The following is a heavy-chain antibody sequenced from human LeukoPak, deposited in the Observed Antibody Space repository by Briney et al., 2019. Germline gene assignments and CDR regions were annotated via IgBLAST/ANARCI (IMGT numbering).Heavy chain of an antibody. CDR3: ARGIAGAYDHNCFDL. CDR1: GDSISNYY. V-gene: IGHV4-4*07. CDR2: LYTSGNT. J-gene: IGHJ4*02. D-gene: IGHD5-12*01. Sequence: SETLSLTCTVSGDSISNYYLTWIRQPAGKGLEWIGRLYTSGNTSSNRSLGSRVTISVDNGKNQFSLRLTSVTAADTAVYYCARGIAGAYDHNCFDLWGQGTLVTVSS.